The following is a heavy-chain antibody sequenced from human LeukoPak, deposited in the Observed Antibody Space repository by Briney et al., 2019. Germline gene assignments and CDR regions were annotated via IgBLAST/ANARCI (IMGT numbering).Heavy chain of an antibody. D-gene: IGHD5-12*01. CDR3: AGGYDLYYFDY. J-gene: IGHJ4*02. CDR2: IYYSGST. CDR1: GGSISSSSYY. Sequence: PSETLSLTCTVSGGSISSSSYYWGWIRQPPGTGLEWIGSIYYSGSTYYNPSLKSRVTISVDTSKNQFSLKLSSVTAADTAVYYCAGGYDLYYFDYWGQGTLVTVSS. V-gene: IGHV4-39*07.